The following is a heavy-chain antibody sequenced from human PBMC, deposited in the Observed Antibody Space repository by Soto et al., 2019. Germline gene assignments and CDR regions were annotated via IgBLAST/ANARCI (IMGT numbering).Heavy chain of an antibody. Sequence: PSETLSLTCTVSGGSISSYYWSWIRQPPGKGLEWIGYIYYSGSTNYNPSLKSRVTISVDTSKNQFSLKLSSVTAADTAVYYCARRRDILTGWRDYYYYMDVWGKGTTVTVSS. CDR1: GGSISSYY. CDR2: IYYSGST. J-gene: IGHJ6*03. D-gene: IGHD3-9*01. V-gene: IGHV4-59*08. CDR3: ARRRDILTGWRDYYYYMDV.